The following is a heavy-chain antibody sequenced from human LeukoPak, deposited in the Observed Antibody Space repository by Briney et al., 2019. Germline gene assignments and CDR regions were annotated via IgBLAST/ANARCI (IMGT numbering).Heavy chain of an antibody. CDR2: IWYDASNK. Sequence: GGSLRLSCAASGFTFSSFGMHWVRQAPGKGMEWLAVIWYDASNKYYADSVEGRFTISRDNSKNTLYLQMNSLRDDDTAVYYCARDGRSGNFDKWGQGTLVSVSS. J-gene: IGHJ4*02. V-gene: IGHV3-33*01. CDR3: ARDGRSGNFDK. D-gene: IGHD1-26*01. CDR1: GFTFSSFG.